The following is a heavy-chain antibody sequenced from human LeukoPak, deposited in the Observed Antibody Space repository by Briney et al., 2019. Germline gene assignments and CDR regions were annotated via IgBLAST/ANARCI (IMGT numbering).Heavy chain of an antibody. Sequence: PSETLSLTCTVSGGSISSYYWSWIRQPPGKGLEWIGYIYYSGSTNYNPTLKSRVTISVDTSKNQFSLKLSSVTAADTAVYYCARGRGSPNEVVVERYWGQGTLVTVSS. J-gene: IGHJ4*02. CDR3: ARGRGSPNEVVVERY. V-gene: IGHV4-59*08. D-gene: IGHD2-15*01. CDR1: GGSISSYY. CDR2: IYYSGST.